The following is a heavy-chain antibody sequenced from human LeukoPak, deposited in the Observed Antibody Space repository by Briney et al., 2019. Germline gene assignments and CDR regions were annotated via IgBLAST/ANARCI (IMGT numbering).Heavy chain of an antibody. CDR3: ARRSAVAGSFDY. CDR1: GGSISSSSYY. V-gene: IGHV4-39*01. D-gene: IGHD6-19*01. Sequence: SETLSLTCTVSGGSISSSSYYWGWIRQPPGKGLEWIGSIYYSGSTYYNPSLKSRVTISVDTSKNQFSLKLSSVTAADTAVYYCARRSAVAGSFDYWGQGTLVTVSS. J-gene: IGHJ4*02. CDR2: IYYSGST.